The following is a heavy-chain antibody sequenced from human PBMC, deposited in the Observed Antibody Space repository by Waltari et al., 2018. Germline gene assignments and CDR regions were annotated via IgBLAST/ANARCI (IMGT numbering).Heavy chain of an antibody. Sequence: QVQLMQSGDEVKTPGASLKVSCTASGYTFTYYGISWLRQAPGQGLQWMGYNSSRTCNTNYAQKFQDRLTTTADTSTATAYMNLRSLKSDDTAVYYGARGRDFDWSTYYFDSWGQGTLVTVSS. CDR3: ARGRDFDWSTYYFDS. V-gene: IGHV1-18*01. CDR2: NSSRTCNT. CDR1: GYTFTYYG. D-gene: IGHD3-9*01. J-gene: IGHJ4*02.